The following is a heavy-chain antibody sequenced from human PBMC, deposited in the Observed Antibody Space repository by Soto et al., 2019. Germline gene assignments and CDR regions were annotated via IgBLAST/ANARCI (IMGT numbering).Heavy chain of an antibody. CDR1: GFSFSSYW. CDR2: INSDGSSA. CDR3: AKGVPAATRYFQH. D-gene: IGHD2-2*01. V-gene: IGHV3-74*01. Sequence: VQLVESGGGLVQPGGSLRLSCAASGFSFSSYWMHWVRHAPGKGLVWVSRINSDGSSATYVDSVKGRFTISRDNAKNTLYLQMNSLTPEDTAVYYCAKGVPAATRYFQHWGQGTLVTVSS. J-gene: IGHJ1*01.